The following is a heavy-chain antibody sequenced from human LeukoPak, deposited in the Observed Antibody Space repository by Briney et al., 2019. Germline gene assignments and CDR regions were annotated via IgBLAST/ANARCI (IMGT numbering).Heavy chain of an antibody. D-gene: IGHD3-3*02. J-gene: IGHJ4*02. CDR3: AKHLWAFNPTFDY. Sequence: PGGSLRLSCAASGFTVSSNYMSWARQAPGKGLEWVSAISGSGGSTYYADSVKGRFTISRDNSKNTLYLQMNSLRAEDTAVYYCAKHLWAFNPTFDYWGQGTLVTVSS. CDR2: ISGSGGST. V-gene: IGHV3-23*01. CDR1: GFTVSSNY.